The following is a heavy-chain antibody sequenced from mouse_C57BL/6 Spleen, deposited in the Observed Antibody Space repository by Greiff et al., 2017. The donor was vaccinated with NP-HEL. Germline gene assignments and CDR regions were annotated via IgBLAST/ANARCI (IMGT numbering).Heavy chain of an antibody. CDR1: GFTFSSYA. J-gene: IGHJ3*01. V-gene: IGHV5-4*03. Sequence: EVKLVESGGGLVKPGGSLKLSCAASGFTFSSYAMSWVRQTPEKRLEWVATISDGGSYTYYPDNVKGRFTISRDNAKNNLYLQMSHLKSEDTAMYYGASTVVAPFAYWGQGTLVTVSA. CDR2: ISDGGSYT. CDR3: ASTVVAPFAY. D-gene: IGHD1-1*01.